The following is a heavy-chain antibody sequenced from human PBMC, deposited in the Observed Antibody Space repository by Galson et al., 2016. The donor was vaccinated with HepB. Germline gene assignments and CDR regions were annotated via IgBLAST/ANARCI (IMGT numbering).Heavy chain of an antibody. D-gene: IGHD6-19*01. Sequence: SLRLSCAASRFTFSTYGMHWVRQAPGKGLEWVSSISGGSQHIYYADSVNGRFAISRDNAANSVFLEMNSLRVDDSGVYFCARQVAGLSDWGQGSLVIVSS. CDR1: RFTFSTYG. CDR2: ISGGSQHI. J-gene: IGHJ4*02. V-gene: IGHV3-21*06. CDR3: ARQVAGLSD.